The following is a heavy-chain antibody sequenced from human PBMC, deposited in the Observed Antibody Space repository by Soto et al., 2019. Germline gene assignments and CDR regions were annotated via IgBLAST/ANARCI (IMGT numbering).Heavy chain of an antibody. CDR1: GYIFTAYS. J-gene: IGHJ1*01. V-gene: IGHV1-46*01. CDR3: AREENCSDGICYSEYFQR. CDR2: VNPSGGST. D-gene: IGHD2-15*01. Sequence: QVQLVQSGAEVKKPGASVKVSCKASGYIFTAYSMHWVRQAPGQGLEWMGVVNPSGGSTNYAQKFQGRITMTRATSTSTVYMDLSSLTSEDTAVYYCAREENCSDGICYSEYFQRWGQGTLVTVSS.